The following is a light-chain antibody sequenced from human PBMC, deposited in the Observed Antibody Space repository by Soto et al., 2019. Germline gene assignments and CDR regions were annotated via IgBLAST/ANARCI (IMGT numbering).Light chain of an antibody. Sequence: QSALTQPASVSGSPGQSITISCTGTNGDVGGYNYVSWYQQHPGKAPKLMIYEVSNRPSGVSNRFSGSKSGNTASLTISGLQAEDEADYYCSSYTSISTLVFGGGTKLTVL. CDR3: SSYTSISTLV. J-gene: IGLJ2*01. CDR1: NGDVGGYNY. CDR2: EVS. V-gene: IGLV2-14*01.